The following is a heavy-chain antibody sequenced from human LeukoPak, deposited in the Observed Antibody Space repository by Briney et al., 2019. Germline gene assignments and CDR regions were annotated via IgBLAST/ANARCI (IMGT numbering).Heavy chain of an antibody. CDR1: GFTFSSYW. Sequence: GGSLRLSCAASGFTFSSYWMSWVRQAPGKGLEWVANIKQDGSEKYYVDSVKGRFTISRDNAKNSLYLQMNSLRAEDTAVYYCATSTIAVAGMGAFDIWGQGTMVTVSS. CDR2: IKQDGSEK. V-gene: IGHV3-7*01. D-gene: IGHD6-19*01. CDR3: ATSTIAVAGMGAFDI. J-gene: IGHJ3*02.